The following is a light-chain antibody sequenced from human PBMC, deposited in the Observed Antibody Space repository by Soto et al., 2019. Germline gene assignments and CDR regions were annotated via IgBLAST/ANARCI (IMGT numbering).Light chain of an antibody. V-gene: IGKV3-15*01. Sequence: EIVMTQSPATLSVSPGERATLSCRASQSVSSNLAWYQQKPGQAPRLLIYGASTRVTGIPARFSGSGSGTEFTLTISSLQSEDFAVYYCQQYNNWTRTFGQWTKVKIK. CDR3: QQYNNWTRT. CDR1: QSVSSN. CDR2: GAS. J-gene: IGKJ1*01.